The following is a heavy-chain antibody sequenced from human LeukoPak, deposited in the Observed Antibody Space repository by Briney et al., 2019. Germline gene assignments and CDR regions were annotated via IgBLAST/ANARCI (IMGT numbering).Heavy chain of an antibody. D-gene: IGHD3-22*01. CDR1: GFTFGDYT. CDR2: IRSKASGGTT. Sequence: GGSLRLSCTASGFTFGDYTMSWFRQPPGKGLEWVGFIRSKASGGTTDYAASVRGRFTISRDNSKNTLYLQMNSLRAEDTAVYYCARDKGLFDYDSSGQFDYWGQGTLVTVSS. V-gene: IGHV3-49*03. J-gene: IGHJ4*02. CDR3: ARDKGLFDYDSSGQFDY.